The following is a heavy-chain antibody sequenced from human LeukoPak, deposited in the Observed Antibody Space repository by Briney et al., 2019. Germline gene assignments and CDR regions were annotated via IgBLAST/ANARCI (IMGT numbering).Heavy chain of an antibody. CDR3: AGEDGYNWRYFDL. V-gene: IGHV4-34*01. D-gene: IGHD5-24*01. CDR1: GGSFSGYY. Sequence: KPSETLSLTCAVYGGSFSGYYWSWIRQPPGKGLEWIGEINHSGSTNYNPSLKSRVTISVDTSKNQFSLKLSSVTAADTAVYYCAGEDGYNWRYFDLWGRGTLVTVSS. J-gene: IGHJ2*01. CDR2: INHSGST.